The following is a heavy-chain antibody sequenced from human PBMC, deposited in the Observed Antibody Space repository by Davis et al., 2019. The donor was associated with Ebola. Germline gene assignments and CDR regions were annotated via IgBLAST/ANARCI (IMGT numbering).Heavy chain of an antibody. Sequence: GGSLRLSCKGSGYTFTSHWIGWVRQMPGKGLEWMGIIYPGDSDARYSPSFQGHVTFSAEKSISTAYLQWRGLKASDTAMYYCARPHSNYETYFDYWGQGTLVTVSS. CDR1: GYTFTSHW. CDR2: IYPGDSDA. CDR3: ARPHSNYETYFDY. D-gene: IGHD4-11*01. J-gene: IGHJ4*02. V-gene: IGHV5-51*01.